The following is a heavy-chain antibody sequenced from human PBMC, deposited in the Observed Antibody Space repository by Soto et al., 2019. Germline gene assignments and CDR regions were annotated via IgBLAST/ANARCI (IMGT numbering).Heavy chain of an antibody. V-gene: IGHV4-39*01. CDR3: ASPSQATGFSDY. J-gene: IGHJ4*02. D-gene: IGHD5-12*01. CDR2: IYYSGSM. Sequence: QLQLQESGPGLVKPSETLSLTCTVSGDSISSSSYYWGWIRQPPGKGLEWIASIYYSGSMYYNPSLKSRVTIPADTSKNQFPLKLSSVTAADTAVYYCASPSQATGFSDYWGQGILVTVSS. CDR1: GDSISSSSYY.